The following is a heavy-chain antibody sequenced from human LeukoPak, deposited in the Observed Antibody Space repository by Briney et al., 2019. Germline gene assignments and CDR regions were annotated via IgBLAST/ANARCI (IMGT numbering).Heavy chain of an antibody. CDR2: IYSSGTT. V-gene: IGHV4-4*07. D-gene: IGHD1-26*01. Sequence: SETLSLTCTVSGGSMSGYFWAWTRRPAGKGLEWIGRIYSSGTTNYNLSLKSRVTMSVDTSKNQFSLSLTSVTAADTAVYYCAREARGGSTFFDNWGQGTLVTVSS. CDR1: GGSMSGYF. J-gene: IGHJ4*02. CDR3: AREARGGSTFFDN.